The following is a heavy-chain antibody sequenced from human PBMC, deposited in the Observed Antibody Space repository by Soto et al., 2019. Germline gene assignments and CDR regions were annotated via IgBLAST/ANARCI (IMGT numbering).Heavy chain of an antibody. CDR2: INHSGST. Sequence: GPGPQWPSETLSLTCAVYGGSFSGYYWSWIRQPPGKGLEWIGEINHSGSTNYNPSLKSRVTISVDTSKNQFSLKLSSVTAADTAVYYCARGGLHINYYYYYGMDVWGQGTTVTVSS. D-gene: IGHD4-4*01. CDR3: ARGGLHINYYYYYGMDV. CDR1: GGSFSGYY. J-gene: IGHJ6*02. V-gene: IGHV4-34*01.